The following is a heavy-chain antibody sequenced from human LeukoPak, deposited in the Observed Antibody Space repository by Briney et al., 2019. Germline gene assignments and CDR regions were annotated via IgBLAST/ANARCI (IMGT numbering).Heavy chain of an antibody. CDR2: IYYSGST. Sequence: SETLPLTCTVSGGSISSYYWSWIRQPPGKGLEWIGYIYYSGSTNYNPSLKSRVTISVDTSKNQFSLKLSSVTAADTAVYYCARGIFGVVINDYWGQGTLVTVSS. D-gene: IGHD3-3*01. CDR3: ARGIFGVVINDY. J-gene: IGHJ4*02. CDR1: GGSISSYY. V-gene: IGHV4-59*01.